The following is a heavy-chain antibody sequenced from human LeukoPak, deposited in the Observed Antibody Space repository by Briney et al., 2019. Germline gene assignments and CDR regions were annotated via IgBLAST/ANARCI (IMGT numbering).Heavy chain of an antibody. CDR2: IDGHSGII. J-gene: IGHJ4*02. D-gene: IGHD6-13*01. CDR3: ARIGYTSSGFDY. Sequence: PGGSLRLSCAASGFTFTMFGMNWVRQAPGKGLEWVSYIDGHSGIIYYADSVQGRFTISRDNAKDSVFLQMNGLRAEDTAMYYCARIGYTSSGFDYWGQGALVTVSS. V-gene: IGHV3-48*01. CDR1: GFTFTMFG.